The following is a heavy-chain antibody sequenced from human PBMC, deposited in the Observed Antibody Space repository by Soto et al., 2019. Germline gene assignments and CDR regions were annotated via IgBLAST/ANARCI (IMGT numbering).Heavy chain of an antibody. CDR3: ARDENYYDSNAYYYRWFDT. J-gene: IGHJ5*01. Sequence: PSQTLSLTCAISGDSVSSSSAAWNWIRQSPSRGLEWLGRTYYRSKWYNDYAVSVKSRITINPDTSKNQFSLQLNSVTPEDTAVYYCARDENYYDSNAYYYRWFDTWGHGTLVTVSS. V-gene: IGHV6-1*01. CDR2: TYYRSKWYN. D-gene: IGHD3-22*01. CDR1: GDSVSSSSAA.